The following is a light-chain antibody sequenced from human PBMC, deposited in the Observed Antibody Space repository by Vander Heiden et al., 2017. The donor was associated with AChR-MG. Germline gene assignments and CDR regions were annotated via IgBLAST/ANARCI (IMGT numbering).Light chain of an antibody. CDR1: QSISSY. Sequence: DIQMNQSRCSLSASVGDRVTITCRASQSISSYLNWYQQKPGKAPKLLIYAASSLQSGVTSRFSGSGSGTDFTLTISSLKPEDFATYYCQQSYSTPRTFGQGTKLELK. V-gene: IGKV1-39*01. CDR2: AAS. J-gene: IGKJ2*01. CDR3: QQSYSTPRT.